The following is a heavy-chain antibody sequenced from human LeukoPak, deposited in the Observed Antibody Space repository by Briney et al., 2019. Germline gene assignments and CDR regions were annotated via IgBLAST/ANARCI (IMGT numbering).Heavy chain of an antibody. CDR2: FDPEDGET. CDR1: GYTHTELS. Sequence: EASVKVSCKVSGYTHTELSMHWVRQAPGKGLEWMGGFDPEDGETIYAQKFQGRVTMTEDTSTDTAYMELSSLRSEDTAVYYCAAGDSRGYRLGGWGQGTLVTVSS. CDR3: AAGDSRGYRLGG. V-gene: IGHV1-24*01. J-gene: IGHJ4*02. D-gene: IGHD3-22*01.